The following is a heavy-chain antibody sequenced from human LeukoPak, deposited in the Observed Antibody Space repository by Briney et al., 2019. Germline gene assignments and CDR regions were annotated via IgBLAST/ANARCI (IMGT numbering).Heavy chain of an antibody. J-gene: IGHJ4*02. Sequence: ASVKVSCKASGYTFTSYYMHWVRQAPGQGLEWMGIINPSGGSTSYAQKFQGRVTITRDTSASTAYMELSSLRSEDTAVYYCARKGISGLASYYFDYWGQGTLVTVSS. D-gene: IGHD1-14*01. CDR1: GYTFTSYY. CDR2: INPSGGST. V-gene: IGHV1-46*01. CDR3: ARKGISGLASYYFDY.